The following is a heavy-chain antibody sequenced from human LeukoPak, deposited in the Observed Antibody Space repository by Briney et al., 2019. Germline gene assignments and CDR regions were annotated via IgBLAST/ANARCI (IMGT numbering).Heavy chain of an antibody. J-gene: IGHJ3*02. CDR1: GDTFTSYY. CDR3: ARDRGGRYLNDAFDI. V-gene: IGHV1-46*01. Sequence: ASVKVSCKASGDTFTSYYIHWVRQAPGQGLEWMGIINPSGGSTSYAQKFQGRVTMTRDMSTSTVYMELSSLRSEDTAVYYCARDRGGRYLNDAFDIWGQGTMVTVSS. D-gene: IGHD2-15*01. CDR2: INPSGGST.